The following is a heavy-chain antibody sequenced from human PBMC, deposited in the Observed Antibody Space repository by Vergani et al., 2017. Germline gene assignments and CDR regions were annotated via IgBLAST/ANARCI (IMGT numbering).Heavy chain of an antibody. CDR2: MNPKSGNP. Sequence: QEQLVQSGAEVRKPGASVKVSCKASGYNFTSFDINWVRLATGQGLEWMGWMNPKSGNPAYAAKFQGRITMTRDSSTDTAYMEMKSLRSEDTAIYFCARGVLDSKYRHNWFGPWGQGTVVTVSS. CDR3: ARGVLDSKYRHNWFGP. J-gene: IGHJ5*02. D-gene: IGHD3/OR15-3a*01. CDR1: GYNFTSFD. V-gene: IGHV1-8*01.